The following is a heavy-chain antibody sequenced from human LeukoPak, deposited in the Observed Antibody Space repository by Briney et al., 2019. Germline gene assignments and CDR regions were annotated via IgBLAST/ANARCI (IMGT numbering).Heavy chain of an antibody. CDR3: ARAYYYDSSGYYHDY. Sequence: GASVKVSCKASGYTFTSYAMHWVRQAPGQRLEWMGWINAGNGNTKYSQKFQGRVTITRDTSASTAYMELSSLRSEDTAVYYCARAYYYDSSGYYHDYWGQGTLVTVSS. V-gene: IGHV1-3*01. D-gene: IGHD3-22*01. CDR1: GYTFTSYA. J-gene: IGHJ4*02. CDR2: INAGNGNT.